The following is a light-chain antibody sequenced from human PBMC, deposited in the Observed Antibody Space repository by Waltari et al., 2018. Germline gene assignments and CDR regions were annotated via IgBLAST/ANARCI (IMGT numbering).Light chain of an antibody. CDR1: QGGLYISNNKNY. CDR2: GAA. V-gene: IGKV4-1*01. CDR3: QQYDSTPDT. Sequence: DILMTPYPPAPPVSLRGRAAINCNTSQGGLYISNNKNYLAWYQQKPGQPPKLLIYGAATRESGVPDRFSGSGSGTDFTLTISSLQAEDVAVYYCQQYDSTPDTFGQGTKLEIK. J-gene: IGKJ2*01.